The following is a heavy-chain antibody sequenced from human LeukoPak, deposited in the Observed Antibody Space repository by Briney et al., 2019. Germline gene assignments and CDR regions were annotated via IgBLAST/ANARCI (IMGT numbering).Heavy chain of an antibody. CDR2: ISGSGGTT. CDR1: GFTFSSYA. D-gene: IGHD3-10*01. V-gene: IGHV3-23*01. Sequence: GGSLRLSCAASGFTFSSYAMSWVRQAPGKGLEWVSAISGSGGTTYYADSVKGRFTISRDNSKSTLYLQMNSLRAEDTAVYYCAKPLRGSGSYYNPYFDYWGQGTLVTVSS. CDR3: AKPLRGSGSYYNPYFDY. J-gene: IGHJ4*02.